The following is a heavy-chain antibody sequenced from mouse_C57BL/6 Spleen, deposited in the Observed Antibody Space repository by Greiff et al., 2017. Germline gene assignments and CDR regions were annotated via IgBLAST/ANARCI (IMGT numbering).Heavy chain of an antibody. CDR2: INYDGSST. J-gene: IGHJ2*01. CDR3: AREGWYLDY. Sequence: EVMLVESEGGLVQPGSSMKLSCTASGFTFSDYYMAWVRQVPEKGLEWVANINYDGSSTYYLDSLKSRFIISRDNAKNILYLQMSSLKSEDTATYYCAREGWYLDYWGQGTTLTVSS. V-gene: IGHV5-16*01. CDR1: GFTFSDYY. D-gene: IGHD2-3*01.